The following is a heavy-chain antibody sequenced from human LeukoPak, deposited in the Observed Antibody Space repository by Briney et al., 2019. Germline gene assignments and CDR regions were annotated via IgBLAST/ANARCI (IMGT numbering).Heavy chain of an antibody. CDR2: IDGASTFI. V-gene: IGHV3-23*01. CDR3: AKDPRQWQVGWFDP. J-gene: IGHJ5*02. D-gene: IGHD6-19*01. CDR1: GFTFRSYN. Sequence: QSGGSLRLSCAAFGFTFRSYNMIWARQAPGKGLEWVSNIDGASTFIYYADSVKGRFTISRDNSKNTLYLQMNSLRAKDTAIYYCAKDPRQWQVGWFDPWGQGTLVTVSS.